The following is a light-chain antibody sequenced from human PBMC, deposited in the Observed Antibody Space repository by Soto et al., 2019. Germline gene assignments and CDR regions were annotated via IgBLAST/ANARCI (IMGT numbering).Light chain of an antibody. CDR3: QQYNSYSQT. V-gene: IGKV1-9*01. Sequence: DIHLTQSPSFLSASLGDRVTITCRASQGISTYLAWYQQKPGKAPNLXIYTASTLQTGVPSRFSGSGSGTEFTLTISSLQPDDFATYDCQQYNSYSQTFGQGTKVDIK. CDR1: QGISTY. CDR2: TAS. J-gene: IGKJ1*01.